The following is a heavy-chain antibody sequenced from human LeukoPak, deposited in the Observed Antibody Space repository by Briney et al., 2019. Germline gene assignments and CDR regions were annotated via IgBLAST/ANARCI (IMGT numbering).Heavy chain of an antibody. CDR3: AKGMSIALVPAAFDFDY. CDR2: ISYDGSNK. V-gene: IGHV3-30-3*01. J-gene: IGHJ4*02. Sequence: GRSLRLSCAASGFTFSSYAMHWVRQAPGKGLEWVAVISYDGSNKYYADSVKGRFTISRDNSKNTLYLQMNSLRAEDTAVYYCAKGMSIALVPAAFDFDYWGQGTLVTVSS. D-gene: IGHD2-2*01. CDR1: GFTFSSYA.